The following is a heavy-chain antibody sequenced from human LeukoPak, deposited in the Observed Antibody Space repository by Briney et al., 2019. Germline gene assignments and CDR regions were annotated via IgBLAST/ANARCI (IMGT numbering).Heavy chain of an antibody. CDR1: GYTFTDYY. D-gene: IGHD2-2*01. CDR2: INPNSGGT. CDR3: ARQYCSSTSCYGSPDY. Sequence: ASVKVSCKASGYTFTDYYMYWVRQARGQGLEWMGWINPNSGGTNYVQKFQGRVTMTRDTSISTAYMELSRLRSDDTAVYYCARQYCSSTSCYGSPDYWGQGTLVTVSS. J-gene: IGHJ4*02. V-gene: IGHV1-2*02.